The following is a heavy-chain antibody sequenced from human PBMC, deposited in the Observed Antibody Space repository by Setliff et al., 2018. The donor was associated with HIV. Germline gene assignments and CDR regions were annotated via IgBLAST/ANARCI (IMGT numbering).Heavy chain of an antibody. CDR3: ASQLWAGYYYYGMDV. D-gene: IGHD3-16*01. CDR2: IYTSGST. V-gene: IGHV4-4*07. Sequence: SETLSLSCTVSGGSISSYYWSWIRQPAGKGLEWIGRIYTSGSTNYNPSLKSRVTMSVDTPKNQFSLKLSSVTAADTAVYYCASQLWAGYYYYGMDVWGQGTTVTVSS. CDR1: GGSISSYY. J-gene: IGHJ6*02.